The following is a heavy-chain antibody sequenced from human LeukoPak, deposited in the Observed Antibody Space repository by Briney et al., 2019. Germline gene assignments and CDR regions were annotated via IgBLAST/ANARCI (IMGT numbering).Heavy chain of an antibody. CDR3: ARRSVTLAD. Sequence: SETLSLTCAVYGGSFSGYYWSWIRQPPGKGLEWIGEINHSGSTNYNPSLKSRVTISADTSKNQFSLKLTSVTAADTAVYYCARRSVTLADWGQGTLVTVSS. CDR2: INHSGST. CDR1: GGSFSGYY. V-gene: IGHV4-34*01. J-gene: IGHJ4*02. D-gene: IGHD3-3*01.